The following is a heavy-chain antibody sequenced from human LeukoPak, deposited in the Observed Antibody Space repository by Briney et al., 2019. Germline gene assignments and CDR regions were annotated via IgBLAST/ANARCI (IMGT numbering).Heavy chain of an antibody. V-gene: IGHV5-51*01. CDR1: GYSFTSYW. Sequence: GESLKISCKGSGYSFTSYWIGWVRQMPGKGLEWMGIIYPGDSDARYSPSFQGQVTISADKSISTAYLQWSSLKASDTAMYYCASRYYYDSSGYYQDAFDIWGQGTMVSVSA. J-gene: IGHJ3*02. CDR2: IYPGDSDA. CDR3: ASRYYYDSSGYYQDAFDI. D-gene: IGHD3-22*01.